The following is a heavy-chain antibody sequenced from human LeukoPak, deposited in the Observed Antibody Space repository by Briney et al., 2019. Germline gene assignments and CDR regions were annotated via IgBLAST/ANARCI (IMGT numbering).Heavy chain of an antibody. D-gene: IGHD6-25*01. CDR3: ARDLVAATETDY. CDR2: INPNSGGT. Sequence: ASVKVSCKASGYTFTGYYMHWVRQAPGQGLEWMGWINPNSGGTNYAQKFQGRVTMTRDTSISTAYMELSRLRSDDTAVYYCARDLVAATETDYWGQGTLVTVSS. V-gene: IGHV1-2*02. J-gene: IGHJ4*02. CDR1: GYTFTGYY.